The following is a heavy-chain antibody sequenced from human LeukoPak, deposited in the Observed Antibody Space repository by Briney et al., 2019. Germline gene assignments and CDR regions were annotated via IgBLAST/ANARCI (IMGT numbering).Heavy chain of an antibody. V-gene: IGHV1-46*01. Sequence: ASVKVSCKASGYIFTSYNMYWVRQAPGQGLEWMGLINPGGDNTDYAQNFQGRVTMTRDTSTSTVYMGLSSLRSEDTAVYYCARIRDGYNDAYDIWGQGTMVTVSS. CDR1: GYIFTSYN. CDR2: INPGGDNT. J-gene: IGHJ3*02. CDR3: ARIRDGYNDAYDI. D-gene: IGHD5-24*01.